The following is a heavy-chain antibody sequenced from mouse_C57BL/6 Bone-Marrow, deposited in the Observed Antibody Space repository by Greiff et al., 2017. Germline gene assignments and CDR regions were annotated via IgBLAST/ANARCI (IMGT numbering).Heavy chain of an antibody. J-gene: IGHJ4*01. CDR1: GFTFSDYY. CDR3: ARARTVVAHYAMDY. D-gene: IGHD1-1*01. CDR2: ISNGGGST. Sequence: EVKLVESGGGLVQPGGSLKLSCAASGFTFSDYYMYWVRQTPEKRLEWVAYISNGGGSTYYPDTVKGRFTISRDNAKNTLYLQMSRLKSEDTAMYYCARARTVVAHYAMDYWGQGTSVTVSS. V-gene: IGHV5-12*01.